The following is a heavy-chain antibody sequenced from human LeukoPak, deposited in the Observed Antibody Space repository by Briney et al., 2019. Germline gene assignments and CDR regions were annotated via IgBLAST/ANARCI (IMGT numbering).Heavy chain of an antibody. CDR2: INPSGGST. V-gene: IGHV1-46*01. Sequence: ASVKVSCKASGYTFTSYYMHWVRQAPGQGLEWMGIINPSGGSTSYAQKFQGRVTMTRDTSTSTVYMELSSLRSEHTAVYYCARDPDSNYDFWSGYPQFDPWGQGTLVTVSS. CDR1: GYTFTSYY. J-gene: IGHJ5*02. D-gene: IGHD3-3*01. CDR3: ARDPDSNYDFWSGYPQFDP.